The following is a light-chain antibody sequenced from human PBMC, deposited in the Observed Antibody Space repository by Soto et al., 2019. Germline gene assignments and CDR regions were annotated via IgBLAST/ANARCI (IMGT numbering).Light chain of an antibody. CDR2: DAS. CDR3: QQRGNWPLT. CDR1: QSVSSY. Sequence: EIALTQSPATLSLSPGERATLSCRASQSVSSYFAWYQQKPGQAPRLLIYDASNRATGIPARFSGSGSGTDFTLTISSLEPEDFAVYYCQQRGNWPLTFGQGTKV. V-gene: IGKV3-11*01. J-gene: IGKJ1*01.